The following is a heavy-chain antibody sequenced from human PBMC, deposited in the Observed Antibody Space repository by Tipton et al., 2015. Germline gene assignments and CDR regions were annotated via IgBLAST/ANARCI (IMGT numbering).Heavy chain of an antibody. Sequence: TLSLTCTVSSDSINKYYWSWIRQPPGKELQWIGYIQYSGGTNYNPSLESRVSMSVDTSKTQFSLEMRSVTATDTAVYYCARARGRHGGLFASWGQGTLVTVSS. CDR1: SDSINKYY. CDR3: ARARGRHGGLFAS. V-gene: IGHV4-59*07. CDR2: IQYSGGT. J-gene: IGHJ4*02. D-gene: IGHD4-23*01.